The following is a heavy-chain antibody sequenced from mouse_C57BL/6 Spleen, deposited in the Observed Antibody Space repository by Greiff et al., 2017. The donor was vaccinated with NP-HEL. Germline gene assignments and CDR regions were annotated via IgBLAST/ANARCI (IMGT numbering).Heavy chain of an antibody. CDR3: TTDDYDAPPFAY. V-gene: IGHV14-1*01. CDR1: GFNITDYY. CDR2: IDPEDGDT. D-gene: IGHD2-4*01. Sequence: VQLQQSGAELVRPGASVKLSCTASGFNITDYYMHCVKQRPEQGLEWIGRIDPEDGDTEYAPKFQGKATMTADTSSNTAYLQLSSLTSEDTAVYYCTTDDYDAPPFAYWGQGTLVTVSA. J-gene: IGHJ3*01.